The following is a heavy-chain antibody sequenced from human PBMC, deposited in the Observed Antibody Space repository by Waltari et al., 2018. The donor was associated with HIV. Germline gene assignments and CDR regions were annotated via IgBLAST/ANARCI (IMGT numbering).Heavy chain of an antibody. Sequence: QVQLVQSGAEVKKPGASVKVSCKASGYTFINNDIHWVGQATGQGLVWMGWMSPNSGNAGYAPNFQGRVTMTRNTYTTTAYMELTDLRSADTAVYFCARGRGRYDFWSGYSSPGDAFDIWGQGTVVIVSS. CDR3: ARGRGRYDFWSGYSSPGDAFDI. CDR2: MSPNSGNA. V-gene: IGHV1-8*01. D-gene: IGHD3-3*01. J-gene: IGHJ3*02. CDR1: GYTFINND.